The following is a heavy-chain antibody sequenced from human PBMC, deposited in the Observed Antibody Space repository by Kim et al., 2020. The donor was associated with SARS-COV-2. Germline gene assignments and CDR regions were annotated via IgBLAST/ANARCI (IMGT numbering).Heavy chain of an antibody. CDR3: ARRGDRLATGDAFDI. CDR2: IGTAGDT. J-gene: IGHJ3*02. Sequence: GGSLRLSCAASGFTFSSYDMHWVRQATGKGLEWVSAIGTAGDTYYPGSVKGRFTISRENAKNSLYLQMNSLRAGDTAVYYCARRGDRLATGDAFDIWGQGTMVTVSS. V-gene: IGHV3-13*04. CDR1: GFTFSSYD. D-gene: IGHD1-1*01.